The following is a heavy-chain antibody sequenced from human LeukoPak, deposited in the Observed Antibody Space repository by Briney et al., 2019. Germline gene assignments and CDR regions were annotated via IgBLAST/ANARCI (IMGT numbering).Heavy chain of an antibody. CDR3: ARGSGSSYYYYYYMDV. CDR1: GYTFTCYY. J-gene: IGHJ6*03. Sequence: ASVKVSCKASGYTFTCYYMHWVRQAPGQGLEWRGWINPNSGGTNYAQKFQGRVTMTRDTSISTAYMELSRLRSDDTAVYYCARGSGSSYYYYYYMDVWGKGTTVTVSS. CDR2: INPNSGGT. V-gene: IGHV1-2*02. D-gene: IGHD1-26*01.